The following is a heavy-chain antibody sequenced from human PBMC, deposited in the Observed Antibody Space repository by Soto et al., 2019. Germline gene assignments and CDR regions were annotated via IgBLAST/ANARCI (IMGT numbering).Heavy chain of an antibody. CDR3: AKDHPKYSLIYDFDY. CDR1: GFTFSSYA. Sequence: PGGSLRLSCAASGFTFSSYAMHWVRQAPGKGLEWVAVISYDGSNKYYADSVKGRFTISRDNSKNTMYLQMNSLGDEDTAVYYCAKDHPKYSLIYDFDYWGQGTLVTVSS. D-gene: IGHD2-2*02. J-gene: IGHJ4*02. CDR2: ISYDGSNK. V-gene: IGHV3-30*04.